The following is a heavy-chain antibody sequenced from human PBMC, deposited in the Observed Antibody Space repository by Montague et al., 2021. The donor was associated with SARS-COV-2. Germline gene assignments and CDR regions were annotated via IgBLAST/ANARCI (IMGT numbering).Heavy chain of an antibody. CDR1: GGSISSYY. CDR2: IYYSGST. J-gene: IGHJ4*02. CDR3: ARLAVGYCTNGVCYTAFDY. V-gene: IGHV4-59*08. Sequence: SETLSLTCTVSGGSISSYYWSWIRQPPGKGLEWIGYIYYSGSTNXXPSLKSRVTISVDTSKNQFSLKLSSVTAADTAVYYCARLAVGYCTNGVCYTAFDYWGQGTLVTVSS. D-gene: IGHD2-8*01.